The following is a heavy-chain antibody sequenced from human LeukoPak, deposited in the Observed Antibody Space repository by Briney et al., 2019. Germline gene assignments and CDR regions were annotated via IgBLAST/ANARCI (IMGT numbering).Heavy chain of an antibody. Sequence: GGSLRLSCAASGFTFSTYSMNWVRQAPGKGLEWVSFISTSSSTLYHADSVKGRFTISRDNAKNSLYLQMNSLRAEDTAVYYCTRTLYSDYPTEYFQHWGQGTLVSVSS. CDR3: TRTLYSDYPTEYFQH. CDR2: ISTSSSTL. J-gene: IGHJ1*01. V-gene: IGHV3-48*01. D-gene: IGHD4-11*01. CDR1: GFTFSTYS.